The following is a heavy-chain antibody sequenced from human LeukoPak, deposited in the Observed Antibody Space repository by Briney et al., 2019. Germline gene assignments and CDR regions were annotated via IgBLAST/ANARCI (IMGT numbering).Heavy chain of an antibody. CDR2: IKQDGSEK. CDR3: ARDYDF. J-gene: IGHJ4*02. D-gene: IGHD3-3*01. Sequence: GGSLRLSCAPSGFTFSNYWMSWVRQAPGKGLGWVANIKQDGSEKYYVDSVKGRFTISRDNAKNSLYLQMNSLRAEDTAVYYCARDYDFWGKGTLVTVSS. V-gene: IGHV3-7*01. CDR1: GFTFSNYW.